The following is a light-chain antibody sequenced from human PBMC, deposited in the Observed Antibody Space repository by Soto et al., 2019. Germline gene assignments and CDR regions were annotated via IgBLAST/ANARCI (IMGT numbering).Light chain of an antibody. CDR1: QSVSTF. CDR3: QQRSSWPELT. V-gene: IGKV3-11*01. CDR2: DAS. J-gene: IGKJ4*01. Sequence: EIVLTQSPATLSLSPGERATLSCRASQSVSTFLAWFQHKPGQAPRLLIYDASNRATGIPARFSGSGSGTDFTLTISSLEPEDFAVYYCQQRSSWPELTFDGGTKVEIK.